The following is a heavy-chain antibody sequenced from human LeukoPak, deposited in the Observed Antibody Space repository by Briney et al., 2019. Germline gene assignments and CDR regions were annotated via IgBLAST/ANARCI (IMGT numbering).Heavy chain of an antibody. CDR2: ISASRGIT. Sequence: GGSLRLSCAASGFNYSSYTMNWVRQAPGMGLEWLSYISASRGITYYADSVKGRFTISRDNAKNSLYLQMNSLRAEDTAVYYCARDPSTGTTGDYWGQGTLVTVSS. V-gene: IGHV3-21*05. J-gene: IGHJ4*02. CDR1: GFNYSSYT. D-gene: IGHD1-7*01. CDR3: ARDPSTGTTGDY.